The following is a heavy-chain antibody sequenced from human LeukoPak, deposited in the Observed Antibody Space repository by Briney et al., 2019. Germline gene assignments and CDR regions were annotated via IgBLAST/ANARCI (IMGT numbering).Heavy chain of an antibody. CDR1: GFTFSSYG. Sequence: GGSLRLSCAASGFTFSSYGMHWVRQAPGKGLEWVAVISYDGSNKYYADSVKGRFTISRDNSKNTLYLQMNSLRAEDTAVYYCARGDYGDYNWGQGTPVTVSS. CDR2: ISYDGSNK. D-gene: IGHD4-17*01. CDR3: ARGDYGDYN. V-gene: IGHV3-30*03. J-gene: IGHJ4*02.